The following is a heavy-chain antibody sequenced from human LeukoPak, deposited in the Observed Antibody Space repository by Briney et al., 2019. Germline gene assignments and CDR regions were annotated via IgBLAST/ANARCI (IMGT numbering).Heavy chain of an antibody. V-gene: IGHV6-1*01. CDR1: GDSVSSNSAA. CDR3: ARSSIATSADPNPPYWFDP. J-gene: IGHJ5*02. CDR2: TYYRSKWYN. Sequence: SQTLSLTCAISGDSVSSNSAAWNWIRQSPSRGLEWLGRTYYRSKWYNDYAVSVKSRITINPDTSKNQFSLQLNSVTPEDTAVYYCARSSIATSADPNPPYWFDPWGQGTLVTVSS. D-gene: IGHD6-6*01.